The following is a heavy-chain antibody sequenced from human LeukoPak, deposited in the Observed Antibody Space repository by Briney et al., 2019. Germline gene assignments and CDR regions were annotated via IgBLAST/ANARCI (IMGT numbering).Heavy chain of an antibody. CDR3: AKDYYDSSGYYDLDY. CDR1: GFTFSSYA. Sequence: GGPLRLSCAASGFTFSSYAMSWVRQAPGKGLEWVSAISGSGGSTYYADSVKGRFTISRDNSKNTLYLQMNSLRAEDTAVYYCAKDYYDSSGYYDLDYWGQGTLVTVSS. V-gene: IGHV3-23*01. J-gene: IGHJ4*02. CDR2: ISGSGGST. D-gene: IGHD3-22*01.